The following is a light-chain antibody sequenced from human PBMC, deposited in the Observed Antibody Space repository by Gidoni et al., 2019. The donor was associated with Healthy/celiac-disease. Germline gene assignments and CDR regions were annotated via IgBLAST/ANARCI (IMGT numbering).Light chain of an antibody. J-gene: IGKJ4*01. CDR3: QQYHKRPTLT. CDR1: QSVSSN. Sequence: EIVMTQSPAALSVSLGERATLSCRASQSVSSNLAWYQQKPGQAPRLLIYGASIRATGIPARFSGRGSGTEFTLTISSLQSEDFAVYYCQQYHKRPTLTFGGGTKVEIK. V-gene: IGKV3D-15*01. CDR2: GAS.